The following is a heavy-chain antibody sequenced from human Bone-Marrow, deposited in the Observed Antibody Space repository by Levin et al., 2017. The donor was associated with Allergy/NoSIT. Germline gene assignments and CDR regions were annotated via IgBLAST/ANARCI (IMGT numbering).Heavy chain of an antibody. CDR1: GFNFSSYA. CDR2: MGEDESQA. V-gene: IGHV3-23*01. CDR3: AKGRSAITSSCYNY. D-gene: IGHD2-2*02. J-gene: IGHJ4*02. Sequence: LAGGSLRLSCTTSGFNFSSYAMSWVRQAPGKGLEWVSVMGEDESQAHYADSVKGRFTTTRDNVKNTLFLQMNSLRAEDTAFYYCAKGRSAITSSCYNYWGQGTLFTVSS.